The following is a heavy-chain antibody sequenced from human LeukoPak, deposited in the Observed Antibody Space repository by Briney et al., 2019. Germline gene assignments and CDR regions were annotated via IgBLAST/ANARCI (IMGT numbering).Heavy chain of an antibody. CDR2: ISGSGGST. D-gene: IGHD3-3*01. CDR1: GFTFSSYA. J-gene: IGHJ3*02. V-gene: IGHV3-23*01. Sequence: GGSLRLSCAASGFTFSSYAMSWVRQAPGKGLEWVSAISGSGGSTYYADSVKGRFTISRDNSKNTLYLQMNSLKTEDTAVYYCTRGLFGVVNDAFDIWGQGTMVTVSS. CDR3: TRGLFGVVNDAFDI.